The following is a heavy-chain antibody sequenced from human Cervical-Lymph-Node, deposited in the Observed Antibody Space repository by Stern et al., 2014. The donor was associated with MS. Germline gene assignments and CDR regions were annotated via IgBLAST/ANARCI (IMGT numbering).Heavy chain of an antibody. D-gene: IGHD4-11*01. CDR1: GYNFTDYY. CDR3: ARDAEGLNSNWYWYFDL. J-gene: IGHJ2*01. CDR2: ITPDTSDT. Sequence: VQLVESGAEVKKPGASVKVSCKASGYNFTDYYMNWVRQAPGQGLEWMGRITPDTSDTDYGTKFHGRVNMTQDTSTTTVYMGVRRLRSDDTDVYYCARDAEGLNSNWYWYFDLWGRGTLVAVSS. V-gene: IGHV1-2*05.